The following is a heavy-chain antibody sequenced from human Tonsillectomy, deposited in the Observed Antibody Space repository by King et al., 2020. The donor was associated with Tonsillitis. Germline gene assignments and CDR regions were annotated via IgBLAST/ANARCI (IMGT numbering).Heavy chain of an antibody. CDR2: IWYDGSNK. Sequence: QLVQSGGGVVQPGRSLRLSCAASGFTFSSYGMHWVRQAPGKGLEWVAVIWYDGSNKYYADSVKGRFTISRDNSKNTLYLQMNSLRAEDTAVYYCASSAGTFSYYYYMDVWGKGTTVTVSS. CDR3: ASSAGTFSYYYYMDV. V-gene: IGHV3-33*08. J-gene: IGHJ6*03. CDR1: GFTFSSYG. D-gene: IGHD6-13*01.